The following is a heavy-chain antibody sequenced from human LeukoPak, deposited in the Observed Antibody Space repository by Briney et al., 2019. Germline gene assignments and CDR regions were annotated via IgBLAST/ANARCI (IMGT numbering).Heavy chain of an antibody. CDR2: ISAYNGNT. CDR1: GYTFTSYG. D-gene: IGHD3-3*01. J-gene: IGHJ6*03. Sequence: GASVKVSCKASGYTFTSYGIIWVRQAPGQGLEWMGWISAYNGNTNYAQKLQGRVTMTTDTSTSTAYMELRSPRSDDTAVYYCARVSDFWSGYYPDYYYYYMDVWGKGATVTVSS. CDR3: ARVSDFWSGYYPDYYYYYMDV. V-gene: IGHV1-18*01.